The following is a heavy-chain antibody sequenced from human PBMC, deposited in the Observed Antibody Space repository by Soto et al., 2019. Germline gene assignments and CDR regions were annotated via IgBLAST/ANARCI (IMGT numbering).Heavy chain of an antibody. V-gene: IGHV4-61*01. CDR1: GGSVTSGNYY. CDR2: IYYSGST. Sequence: RSLPCTVSGGSVTSGNYYWSWIRQPPGKGLEWIGHIYYSGSTNYNPSLKSRVTISVDASKNQFSLKLSSVTAADTAIYYCARGPVVTPFVDYWGQGTLVTVSS. CDR3: ARGPVVTPFVDY. J-gene: IGHJ4*02. D-gene: IGHD2-21*02.